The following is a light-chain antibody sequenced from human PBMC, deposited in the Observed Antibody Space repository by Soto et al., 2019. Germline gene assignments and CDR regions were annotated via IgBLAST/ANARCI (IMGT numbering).Light chain of an antibody. V-gene: IGKV1D-12*01. CDR3: QQANSFPST. CDR1: QGINSW. CDR2: GAS. Sequence: DIQMTQSPSSVSASVGDRVTVTCRASQGINSWLVWYQQKPGKAPKLLIYGASSLQSGVPSRFSGSGSGTAFTLTISSLQPEDFATYYCQQANSFPSTFGGGTRVEIK. J-gene: IGKJ4*01.